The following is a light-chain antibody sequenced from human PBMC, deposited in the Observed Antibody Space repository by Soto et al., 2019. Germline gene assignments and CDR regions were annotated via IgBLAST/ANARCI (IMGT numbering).Light chain of an antibody. J-gene: IGKJ2*01. CDR1: QSVSSSY. CDR3: LQYGSSPSYT. V-gene: IGKV3-20*01. Sequence: EIVLTQSPGTLSLSPGERATLSCRASQSVSSSYLAWYQQKPGQAPRLLIYGASSRATGIPDRFSGSGSGTDFTLTISRLDSEDCAVYYCLQYGSSPSYTFGQGTNLEIK. CDR2: GAS.